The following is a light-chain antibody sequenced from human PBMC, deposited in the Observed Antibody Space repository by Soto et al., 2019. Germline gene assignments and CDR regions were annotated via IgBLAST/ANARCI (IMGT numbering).Light chain of an antibody. V-gene: IGKV3-20*01. CDR1: QSASSSY. J-gene: IGKJ5*01. Sequence: SPGTLSLSKGERATLSCRASQSASSSYLAWYQQKPGQAPRLLIYGASSRATGIPDRFSGSGSGTDFTLTISRLEPEDFAVYYCQQYGSSPPITFGQGTRLEI. CDR3: QQYGSSPPIT. CDR2: GAS.